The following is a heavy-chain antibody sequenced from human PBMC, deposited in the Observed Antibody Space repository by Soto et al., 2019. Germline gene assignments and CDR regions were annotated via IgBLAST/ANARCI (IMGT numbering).Heavy chain of an antibody. Sequence: PGLSMRLCCAASGFTFSSYAMHWVRQAPGKGLEWVAVISYDGSNKYYADSVKGRFTISRDNSKNTLYLQMNSLRAEDTAVYYCARSPKMIVVVIMYYFDDWGPGTLVTVSS. D-gene: IGHD3-22*01. V-gene: IGHV3-30-3*01. J-gene: IGHJ4*02. CDR3: ARSPKMIVVVIMYYFDD. CDR2: ISYDGSNK. CDR1: GFTFSSYA.